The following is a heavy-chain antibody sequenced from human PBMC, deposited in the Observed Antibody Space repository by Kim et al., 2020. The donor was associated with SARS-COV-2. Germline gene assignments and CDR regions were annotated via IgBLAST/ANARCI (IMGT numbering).Heavy chain of an antibody. CDR2: INHSGST. CDR3: VRGSAGSTVTASSYTFLDV. V-gene: IGHV4-34*01. D-gene: IGHD4-17*01. J-gene: IGHJ6*04. Sequence: SETLSLTCAVYGGSLSGFSWSWIRQAPGEGLEWIGEINHSGSTTYMPSLESRVTMSPAKSRNQFSLKLSSLTAADTAVYYCVRGSAGSTVTASSYTFLDVWGKGTTVTVSS. CDR1: GGSLSGFS.